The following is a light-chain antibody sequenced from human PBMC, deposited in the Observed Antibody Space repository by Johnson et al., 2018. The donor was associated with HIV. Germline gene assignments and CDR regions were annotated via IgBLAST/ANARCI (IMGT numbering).Light chain of an antibody. V-gene: IGLV1-51*01. CDR2: DNN. Sequence: QSVLTQPPSVSAAPGQKVTISCSGSSSNIGNNYVSWYQQLPGTAPKLLIYDNNKRPSGIPDRLSGSKSGTSATLGITGLQTGDEADYYCGTWDSSLSARYVFGTGTKVTFL. CDR1: SSNIGNNY. J-gene: IGLJ1*01. CDR3: GTWDSSLSARYV.